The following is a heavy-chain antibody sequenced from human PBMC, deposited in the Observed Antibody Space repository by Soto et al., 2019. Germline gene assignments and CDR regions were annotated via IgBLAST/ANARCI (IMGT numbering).Heavy chain of an antibody. CDR1: GGSFSGYY. V-gene: IGHV4-34*01. CDR2: INHSGST. Sequence: KPSETLSLTCAVYGGSFSGYYWSWIRQPPGKGLEWIGEINHSGSTNYNPSLKSRVTISVDTSKNQFSLKLSSVTAADTAVYYCARGKYCSGGSCYWPGYYYYYGMDVWGQGTTVTVSS. D-gene: IGHD2-15*01. J-gene: IGHJ6*02. CDR3: ARGKYCSGGSCYWPGYYYYYGMDV.